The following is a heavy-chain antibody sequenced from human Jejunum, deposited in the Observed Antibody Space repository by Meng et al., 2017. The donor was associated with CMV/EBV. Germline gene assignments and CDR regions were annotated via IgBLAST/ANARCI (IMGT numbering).Heavy chain of an antibody. CDR2: ISGSGDAT. CDR1: GFTFSSFG. D-gene: IGHD6-13*01. J-gene: IGHJ5*02. Sequence: FGFTFSSFGMHWVRQAPGKGCEWVSGISGSGDATYYADSVKGRFIISRDNSKNTVFLQINSLRAEDTAVYYCAKAYQAAPSTATGESWGQGTLVTVSS. V-gene: IGHV3-23*01. CDR3: AKAYQAAPSTATGES.